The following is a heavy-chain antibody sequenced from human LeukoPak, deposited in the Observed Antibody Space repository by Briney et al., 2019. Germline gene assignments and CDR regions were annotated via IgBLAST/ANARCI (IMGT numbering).Heavy chain of an antibody. CDR3: ASAGLTYGSGSYFVY. CDR1: GFPFDDYG. V-gene: IGHV3-20*04. Sequence: RGSLRLSCAASGFPFDDYGMTWVRQAPGKGLEWVSGINWNGGSTGYADSVKGRFTISRDNAKNSLYLQMNSLRAEDTALYYCASAGLTYGSGSYFVYWGQGTLVTVSS. D-gene: IGHD3-10*01. J-gene: IGHJ4*02. CDR2: INWNGGST.